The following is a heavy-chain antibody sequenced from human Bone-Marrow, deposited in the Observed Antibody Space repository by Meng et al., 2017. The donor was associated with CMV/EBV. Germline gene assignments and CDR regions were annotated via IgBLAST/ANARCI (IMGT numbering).Heavy chain of an antibody. J-gene: IGHJ6*02. CDR2: IKQDGSEK. V-gene: IGHV3-7*01. CDR1: GFTFSSYW. CDR3: ARVATDYDFWTRGDYYGMGV. Sequence: GESLKISCAASGFTFSSYWMSWVRQAPGKGLEWVANIKQDGSEKYYVDSVKGRFTISRDNAKNSLYLQMNSLRAEDTAVYYCARVATDYDFWTRGDYYGMGVWGPGNTVNLAS. D-gene: IGHD3-3*01.